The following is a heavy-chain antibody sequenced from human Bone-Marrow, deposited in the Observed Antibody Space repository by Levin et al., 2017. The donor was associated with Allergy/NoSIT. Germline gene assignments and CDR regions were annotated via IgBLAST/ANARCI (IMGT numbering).Heavy chain of an antibody. CDR2: IDSSDGE. CDR3: EHRFCDRTFCLGVGAY. CDR1: GFSLSTEGVG. Sequence: ESGPTLVKPTQTLTLTCTFSGFSLSTEGVGVGWIRQSPGKALEWLALIDSSDGERYSPSLKSRLSVTTDTSKNQVVLIMTNMDPVDAAAYYCEHRFCDRTFCLGVGAYWGQGILVTVSS. J-gene: IGHJ4*02. D-gene: IGHD3-16*01. V-gene: IGHV2-5*01.